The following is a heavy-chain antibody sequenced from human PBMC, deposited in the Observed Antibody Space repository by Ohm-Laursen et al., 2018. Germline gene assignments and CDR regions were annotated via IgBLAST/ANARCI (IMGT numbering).Heavy chain of an antibody. Sequence: SLRLSCAASGFTFSSYAMSWVRQAPGKGLEWVSAISGSGGSTYYADSVKGRFTISRDNSKNTLYLQMNSLRAEDTAVYYCARVRDGYNPYFDYWGQGTLVTVSS. V-gene: IGHV3-23*01. D-gene: IGHD5-24*01. J-gene: IGHJ4*02. CDR2: ISGSGGST. CDR3: ARVRDGYNPYFDY. CDR1: GFTFSSYA.